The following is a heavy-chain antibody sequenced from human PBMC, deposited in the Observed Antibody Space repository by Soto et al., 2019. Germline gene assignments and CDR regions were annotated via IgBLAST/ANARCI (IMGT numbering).Heavy chain of an antibody. CDR3: ARDLYDFWSADHSWAYYGMDV. V-gene: IGHV1-18*01. J-gene: IGHJ6*02. D-gene: IGHD3-3*01. CDR1: GYTFTSYG. Sequence: QVQLVQSGAEVKKPGASVKVSCKASGYTFTSYGISWVRQAPGQGLEWMGWISAYNGNTNYAQKLQGRVTMTTDTSTSTAYMELRSLRSDDTAVYYCARDLYDFWSADHSWAYYGMDVWGQGTTVTVSS. CDR2: ISAYNGNT.